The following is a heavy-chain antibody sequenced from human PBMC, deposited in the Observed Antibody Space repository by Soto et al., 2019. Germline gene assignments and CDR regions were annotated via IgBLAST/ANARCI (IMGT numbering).Heavy chain of an antibody. V-gene: IGHV4-59*01. Sequence: LSLTCTVSGGSISSYYWSWIRQPPGKGLEWIGYIYYSGSTNYNPSLKSRVTISVDTSKNQFSLKLSSVTAADTAVYYCARDPRLPYDFWSGYYSPGGMDVWGQGTTVTVSS. D-gene: IGHD3-3*01. CDR1: GGSISSYY. CDR3: ARDPRLPYDFWSGYYSPGGMDV. CDR2: IYYSGST. J-gene: IGHJ6*02.